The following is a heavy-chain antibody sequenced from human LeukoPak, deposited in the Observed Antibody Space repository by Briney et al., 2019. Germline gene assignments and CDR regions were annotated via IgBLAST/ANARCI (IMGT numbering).Heavy chain of an antibody. CDR3: ARYSGYASYYFDY. CDR1: GGSISSSSYC. Sequence: RTSETLSLTCTVSGGSISSSSYCWGWIRQPPGKGLEWIGSIYYSGSTYYNPSLKSRVTISVDTSKNQFSLKLSSVTAADTAVYYCARYSGYASYYFDYWGQGTLVTVSS. J-gene: IGHJ4*02. CDR2: IYYSGST. D-gene: IGHD5-12*01. V-gene: IGHV4-39*07.